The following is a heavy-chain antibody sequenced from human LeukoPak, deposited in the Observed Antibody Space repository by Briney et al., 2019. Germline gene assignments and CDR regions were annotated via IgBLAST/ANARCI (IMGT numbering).Heavy chain of an antibody. J-gene: IGHJ4*02. CDR2: ISGRADNT. CDR1: GFTFRSYG. CDR3: ASWRWLQSDVDY. D-gene: IGHD5-24*01. V-gene: IGHV3-23*01. Sequence: GGSLRLSCAASGFTFRSYGMNWVRQAPGKGLEWVASISGRADNTFYADFVKGRFTISRDNSRNTLYLQMNSLRAEDTAVYYCASWRWLQSDVDYWGQGTLVTVSS.